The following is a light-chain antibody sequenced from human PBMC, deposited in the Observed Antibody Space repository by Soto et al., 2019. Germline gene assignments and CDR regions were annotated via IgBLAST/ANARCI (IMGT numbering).Light chain of an antibody. CDR1: NSDIGAYNY. CDR3: SSYTSSTTYV. CDR2: DVN. V-gene: IGLV2-14*03. Sequence: QSALTQPASVSGSPGQSITISCTGTNSDIGAYNYVSWYQQHPGKAPKLIIYDVNSRPSGASNRFSGSKSGNTASLTISGLQAEDEADYYCSSYTSSTTYVFGSGTKVTVL. J-gene: IGLJ1*01.